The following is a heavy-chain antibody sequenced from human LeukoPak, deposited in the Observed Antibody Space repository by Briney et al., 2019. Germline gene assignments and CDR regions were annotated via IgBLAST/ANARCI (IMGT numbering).Heavy chain of an antibody. CDR2: INHSGST. Sequence: PSETLSLTCAVYGGSFSGYYWSWIRQPPGKGLEWIGEINHSGSTNYNPSLKSRVTISVDTSKNQFSLKLSSVTAADKAVYYCARSCRILDIVATIRARLGGNGFDIWGQGTMVTVSS. CDR3: ARSCRILDIVATIRARLGGNGFDI. J-gene: IGHJ3*02. D-gene: IGHD5-12*01. CDR1: GGSFSGYY. V-gene: IGHV4-34*01.